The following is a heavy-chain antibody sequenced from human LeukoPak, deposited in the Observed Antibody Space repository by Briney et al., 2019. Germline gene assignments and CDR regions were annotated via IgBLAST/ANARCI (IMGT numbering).Heavy chain of an antibody. V-gene: IGHV4-34*01. CDR1: GGSFSGYY. D-gene: IGHD3-10*01. Sequence: PSETLSLTCAVYGGSFSGYYWSWIRQPPGKGLEWIGEINHSGSTNYNPSLKSRVTISVDTSKNQFSLKLGSVTAADTAVYYCARRYGSGSYGYWGQGTLVTVSS. CDR2: INHSGST. J-gene: IGHJ4*02. CDR3: ARRYGSGSYGY.